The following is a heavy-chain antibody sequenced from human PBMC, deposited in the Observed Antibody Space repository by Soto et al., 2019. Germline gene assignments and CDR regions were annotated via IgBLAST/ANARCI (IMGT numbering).Heavy chain of an antibody. CDR2: INAGSGIT. CDR1: GYPFTDYA. D-gene: IGHD1-26*01. V-gene: IGHV1-3*01. CDR3: AAGPFPYRTTSHRSLYY. Sequence: QVQLVQSGAEVQKPGASVTVSCKASGYPFTDYAIHCVRQAPGQRLEWMGWINAGSGITKYSQNFQGRVTITKDTPANAAFMERSSLRSEDTAVYYCAAGPFPYRTTSHRSLYYWGQGTLVTVS. J-gene: IGHJ4*02.